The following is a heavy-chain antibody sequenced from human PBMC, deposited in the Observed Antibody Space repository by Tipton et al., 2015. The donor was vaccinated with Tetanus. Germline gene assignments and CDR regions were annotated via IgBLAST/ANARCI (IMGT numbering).Heavy chain of an antibody. J-gene: IGHJ4*02. V-gene: IGHV4-31*03. D-gene: IGHD2-8*02. Sequence: TLSLTCTVSGGSISSNPYFWNWIRQQPGKGPEWIGYIYYSGGTFYNPSLSVRVTISVDTSKNQFSLKLSSVTAADTAVYYCARGTGGYWGQGALVTVS. CDR1: GGSISSNPYF. CDR3: ARGTGGY. CDR2: IYYSGGT.